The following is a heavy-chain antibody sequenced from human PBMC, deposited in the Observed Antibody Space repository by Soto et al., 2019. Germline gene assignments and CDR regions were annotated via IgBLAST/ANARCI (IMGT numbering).Heavy chain of an antibody. J-gene: IGHJ4*02. CDR1: GFTFSTYA. V-gene: IGHV3-7*01. CDR3: MTSVTTHDY. CDR2: IKQGGSRK. D-gene: IGHD4-17*01. Sequence: GGSLRLSCAASGFTFSTYAVSWVRLAPGKGLEWVANIKQGGSRKNYVDSVKGRFTISRDNAKNSLYLQMSSLRAEDTAVYYCMTSVTTHDYWGQGTLVTVS.